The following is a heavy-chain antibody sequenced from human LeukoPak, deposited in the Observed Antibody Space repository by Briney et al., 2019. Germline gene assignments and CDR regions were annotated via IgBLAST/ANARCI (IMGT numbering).Heavy chain of an antibody. V-gene: IGHV4-59*01. D-gene: IGHD7-27*01. CDR2: IYYNGNT. CDR3: ARAPWVLYYYYGMDV. CDR1: GGSISSYY. Sequence: SETLSLTCSVSGGSISSYYWSWIRQPPGKGLEWIGYIYYNGNTNYNPSLKSRVTISVDTSKNQFSLKLSSVTAADTAVYYCARAPWVLYYYYGMDVWGQGTTVTVSS. J-gene: IGHJ6*02.